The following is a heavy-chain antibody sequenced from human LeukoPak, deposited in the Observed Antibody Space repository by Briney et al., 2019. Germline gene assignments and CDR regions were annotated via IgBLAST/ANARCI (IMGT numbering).Heavy chain of an antibody. Sequence: GGSLRLSCAASGFTFSSYAMSWVRQAPGKGLEWVSAISGSGGSTYYADSVKGRFTISRDSSKNTLYLQMNSLRAEDTAVYYCAKDTSIAVSYFDYWGQGTLVTVSS. V-gene: IGHV3-23*01. CDR1: GFTFSSYA. CDR3: AKDTSIAVSYFDY. CDR2: ISGSGGST. D-gene: IGHD6-19*01. J-gene: IGHJ4*02.